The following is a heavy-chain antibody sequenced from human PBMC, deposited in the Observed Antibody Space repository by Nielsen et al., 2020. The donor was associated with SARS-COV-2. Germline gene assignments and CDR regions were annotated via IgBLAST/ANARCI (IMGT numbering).Heavy chain of an antibody. V-gene: IGHV3-33*08. Sequence: GESLKISCAASGFTFSSYGMHWVRQAPGKGLEWVAVIWYDGSNKYYADSVKGRFTISRDNSKNTLYLQMNSLRAEDTAVYYCARWGPYYYDSSGYFGDYWGQGTLVTVSS. CDR3: ARWGPYYYDSSGYFGDY. D-gene: IGHD3-22*01. CDR1: GFTFSSYG. CDR2: IWYDGSNK. J-gene: IGHJ4*02.